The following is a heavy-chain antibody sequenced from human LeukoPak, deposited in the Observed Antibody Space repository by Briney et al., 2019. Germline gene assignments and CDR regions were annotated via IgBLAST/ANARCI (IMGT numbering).Heavy chain of an antibody. CDR1: GYSFTSYW. Sequence: GEPLNISCKASGYSFTSYWIAWVRQTPGKGLELMGFIYPTDSDTTYTTSFQGQVTISVDKTVNTAYLQWRSLKASDSAIYYCAYGDNAFDLWGQGTMVTVSP. CDR3: AYGDNAFDL. D-gene: IGHD4-17*01. V-gene: IGHV5-51*01. CDR2: IYPTDSDT. J-gene: IGHJ3*01.